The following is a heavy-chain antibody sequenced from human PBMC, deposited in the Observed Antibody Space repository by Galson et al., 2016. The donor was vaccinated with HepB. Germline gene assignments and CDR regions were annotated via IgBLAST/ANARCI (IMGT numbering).Heavy chain of an antibody. J-gene: IGHJ4*02. CDR3: AADVSYNEYKGIDF. CDR1: GFTFRDAW. D-gene: IGHD5-24*01. CDR2: LKSKTYGGSV. Sequence: SLRLSCAASGFTFRDAWMIWVRQAPGRGLEWLGLLKSKTYGGSVDYAAPVKGRFTISTDASENTLYLQMSSLKTDDTAVYYCAADVSYNEYKGIDFWGQGTLVTVSS. V-gene: IGHV3-15*01.